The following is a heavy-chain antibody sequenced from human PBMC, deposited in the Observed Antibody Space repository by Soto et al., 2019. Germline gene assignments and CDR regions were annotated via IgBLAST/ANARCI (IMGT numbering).Heavy chain of an antibody. CDR3: ARGLNVYYSDY. CDR2: INAGNGNT. Sequence: QVQLVQSGAEVKKPGASVKVSCKASGYTVTSYAMHWVRQAPGQRLEWMGWINAGNGNTKYSQKFQGRVTITRDTSASTAYMELSSLRSEDTAVYYCARGLNVYYSDYWGQGTLVTVSS. J-gene: IGHJ4*02. D-gene: IGHD3-16*01. CDR1: GYTVTSYA. V-gene: IGHV1-3*01.